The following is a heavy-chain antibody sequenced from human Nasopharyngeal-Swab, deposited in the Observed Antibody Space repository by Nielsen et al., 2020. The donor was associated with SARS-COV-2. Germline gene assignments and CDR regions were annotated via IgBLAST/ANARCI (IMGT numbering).Heavy chain of an antibody. CDR2: INPTDGST. J-gene: IGHJ6*02. CDR3: ARVLPFRITGTSGMDG. CDR1: GYTFTSYY. V-gene: IGHV1-46*01. Sequence: ASVKVSCKASGYTFTSYYLHWVRQAPGQGLEWMGIINPTDGSTSYAQKFEGRVTMTRVTSTSTVYMELNSLRSEDTAVYYCARVLPFRITGTSGMDGWGQGTTVTVSS. D-gene: IGHD1-7*01.